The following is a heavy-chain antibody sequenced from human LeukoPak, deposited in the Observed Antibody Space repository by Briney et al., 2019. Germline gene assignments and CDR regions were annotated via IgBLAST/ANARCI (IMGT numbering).Heavy chain of an antibody. CDR2: ISTYNGNT. CDR3: ASYSGYDISATGPLDY. CDR1: GYTFTSYG. Sequence: ASVKVSCKASGYTFTSYGISWVRQAPGQGLEWIGWISTYNGNTNYAQKLQGRVTMTTDTSTSTAYMELRSLRSDDTAVYYCASYSGYDISATGPLDYWGQGTLVTVSS. J-gene: IGHJ4*02. D-gene: IGHD5-12*01. V-gene: IGHV1-18*01.